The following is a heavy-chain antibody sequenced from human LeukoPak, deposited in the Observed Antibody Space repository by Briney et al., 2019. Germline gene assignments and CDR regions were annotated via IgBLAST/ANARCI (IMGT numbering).Heavy chain of an antibody. D-gene: IGHD4-23*01. CDR2: IRNKADSYTT. CDR1: GFPFSDHY. Sequence: GGPLRLSCAASGFPFSDHYMDWVRQAPGKGVEWVGRIRNKADSYTTEYAASVKGRFTISRDGSRDFLYLQMNSLKTEDTAVYYCARGGPYGGTSAFDYWGQGTLVTVSS. CDR3: ARGGPYGGTSAFDY. V-gene: IGHV3-72*01. J-gene: IGHJ4*02.